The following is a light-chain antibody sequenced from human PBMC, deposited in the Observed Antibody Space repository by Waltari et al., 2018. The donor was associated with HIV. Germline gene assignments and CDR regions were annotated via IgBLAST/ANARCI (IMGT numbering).Light chain of an antibody. J-gene: IGLJ2*01. CDR2: GNS. V-gene: IGLV1-40*01. CDR3: QSYDSNLSGL. CDR1: SSNIGAGYD. Sequence: QSELTQPPSVSAAPGQRVTISCTGSSSNIGAGYDVHWYQQVRAGAPKLFTYGNSSRPSGVPGRFAGSKSGSAASLVSAGLQAEDEADYCCQSYDSNLSGLFGGGTKVTVL.